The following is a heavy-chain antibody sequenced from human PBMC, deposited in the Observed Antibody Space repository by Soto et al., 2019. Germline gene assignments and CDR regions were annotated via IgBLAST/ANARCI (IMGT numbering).Heavy chain of an antibody. CDR3: ARVVPDCSSTSCYRLAEVGKKYYYYYYGMDV. CDR1: GFTFSSSR. CDR2: IWYDGSNK. D-gene: IGHD2-2*01. Sequence: PGESLRLSFAASGFTFSSSRPHRVRKAPVKGQARVAVIWYDGSNKYYADSVKGRFTISRDNSKNTLYLQMNSLRAEDTAVYYCARVVPDCSSTSCYRLAEVGKKYYYYYYGMDVWGQGT. J-gene: IGHJ6*02. V-gene: IGHV3-33*01.